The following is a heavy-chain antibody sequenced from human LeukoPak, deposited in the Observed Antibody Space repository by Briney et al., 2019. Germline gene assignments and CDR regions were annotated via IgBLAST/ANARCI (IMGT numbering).Heavy chain of an antibody. Sequence: PGGSLRHSCAASGFTFRSYGLHGVGQALGKGLEWVAVIWFDGSNKYYADSVKGRFTISRDNSKNTLYLQMNSLRAEDTAVYYCARDRDGGSYFDYWGQGTLVTVSS. V-gene: IGHV3-33*01. CDR3: ARDRDGGSYFDY. CDR1: GFTFRSYG. J-gene: IGHJ4*02. D-gene: IGHD1-26*01. CDR2: IWFDGSNK.